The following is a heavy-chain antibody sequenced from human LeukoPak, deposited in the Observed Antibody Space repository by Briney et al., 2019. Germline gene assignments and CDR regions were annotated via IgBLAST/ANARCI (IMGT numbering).Heavy chain of an antibody. J-gene: IGHJ4*02. CDR3: ARAQLNYYDSSGYYYFDY. Sequence: SETLSLTCTVSVGSISSYYWSWIRQPAGEGLEGIGRMYTSWRTSYSPSLKSRVTLLVDTSKKQFSLTLSSVTAADTAVYYCARAQLNYYDSSGYYYFDYWGQGTLVTVSS. CDR1: VGSISSYY. V-gene: IGHV4-4*07. CDR2: MYTSWRT. D-gene: IGHD3-22*01.